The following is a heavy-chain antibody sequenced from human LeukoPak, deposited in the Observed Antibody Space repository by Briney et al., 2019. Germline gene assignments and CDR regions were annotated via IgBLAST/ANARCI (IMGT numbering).Heavy chain of an antibody. CDR1: GYTFTGYY. CDR3: ARDYRTRCCSSTSCYSGFDY. V-gene: IGHV1-2*06. Sequence: ASVNVSCKASGYTFTGYYMHWVRQAPGQGLEWMGRINPNSGGTNYAQKFQGRVTMARDTSISTAYMELSGLRSDDTAVYYCARDYRTRCCSSTSCYSGFDYWGQGTLVTVSS. D-gene: IGHD2-2*01. CDR2: INPNSGGT. J-gene: IGHJ4*02.